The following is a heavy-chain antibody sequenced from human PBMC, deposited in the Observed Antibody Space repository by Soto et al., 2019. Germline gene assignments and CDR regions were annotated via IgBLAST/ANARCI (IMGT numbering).Heavy chain of an antibody. CDR2: IVVASGQT. D-gene: IGHD2-15*01. CDR3: SADRPDIGVGWWV. V-gene: IGHV1-58*02. Sequence: ASVKVSCKASGSGVISSGIQWVRQAHGQRLEWIGWIVVASGQTNYAQNFRGRVAITRDTSTATAYIELTDLTSEDTAVYFCSADRPDIGVGWWVWGQGTTVPVSS. CDR1: GSGVISSG. J-gene: IGHJ6*02.